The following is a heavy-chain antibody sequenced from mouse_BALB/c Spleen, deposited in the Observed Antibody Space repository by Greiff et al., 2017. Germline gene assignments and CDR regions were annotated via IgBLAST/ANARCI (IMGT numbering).Heavy chain of an antibody. D-gene: IGHD2-13*01. J-gene: IGHJ3*01. CDR2: INPSSGYT. CDR1: GYTFTSYW. Sequence: VQLKQSGAELVKPGASVKLSCKTSGYTFTSYWIQWVKQRPGQGLEWIGYINPSSGYTNYNQKFKDKATLTADKSSSTAYMQLSSLTSEDSAVYYCARWQDGEAYWGQGTLVTVSA. CDR3: ARWQDGEAY. V-gene: IGHV1S26*01.